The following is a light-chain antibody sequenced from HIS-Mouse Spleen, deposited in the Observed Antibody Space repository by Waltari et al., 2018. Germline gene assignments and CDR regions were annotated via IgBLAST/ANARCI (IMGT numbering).Light chain of an antibody. CDR3: NSRDSSGNHLV. CDR1: SLRSYY. CDR2: GKN. V-gene: IGLV3-19*01. J-gene: IGLJ2*01. Sequence: SSELTQDPAVSVALGQTVRITCQGDSLRSYYASWYQQKPGQAPVLVIYGKNNRPSGRPDRFAGSSSGNTASLTITGAQAEDEADYYCNSRDSSGNHLVFGGGTKLTVL.